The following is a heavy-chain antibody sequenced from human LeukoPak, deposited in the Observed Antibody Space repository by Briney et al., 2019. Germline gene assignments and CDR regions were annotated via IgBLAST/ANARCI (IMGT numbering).Heavy chain of an antibody. Sequence: SETLSLTCTVSGGSISSSSYYWGWIRQPPGKGLEWIGSIYYSGSTYYNPSLKSRVTISVDTSKNQFSLKLSSVTAADTAVYYCARGLAPGWGYYHYYMDVWGKGTTVTISS. J-gene: IGHJ6*03. CDR1: GGSISSSSYY. CDR3: ARGLAPGWGYYHYYMDV. D-gene: IGHD6-19*01. CDR2: IYYSGST. V-gene: IGHV4-39*07.